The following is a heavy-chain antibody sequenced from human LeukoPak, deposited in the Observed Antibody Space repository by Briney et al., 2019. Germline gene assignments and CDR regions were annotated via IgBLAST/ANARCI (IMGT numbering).Heavy chain of an antibody. CDR3: ARDIVAASSDGYDV. CDR1: GGPVSSFF. D-gene: IGHD2-21*01. CDR2: MFANGNA. J-gene: IGHJ3*01. Sequence: SETLSLTCSVSGGPVSSFFWSWIRQPAGRELEWLGRMFANGNANYNPSLKSRISMSVDTSTSQFSLTLTSVTAADTAIYYCARDIVAASSDGYDVWGQGTTVIVSS. V-gene: IGHV4-4*07.